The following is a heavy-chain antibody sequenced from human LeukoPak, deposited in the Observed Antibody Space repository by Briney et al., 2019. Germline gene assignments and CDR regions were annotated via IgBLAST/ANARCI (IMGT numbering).Heavy chain of an antibody. V-gene: IGHV4-39*01. CDR3: ARGGRLDY. CDR1: GDSISTSNSY. Sequence: SETLSLTCTVSGDSISTSNSYWGWIRQPPGNGLEWIGSIYYSGNTYYNASLKSRVTISVDTSKNQFSLKLSSVTAADTAVYYCARGGRLDYWGQGTLVTVSS. CDR2: IYYSGNT. J-gene: IGHJ4*02. D-gene: IGHD1-26*01.